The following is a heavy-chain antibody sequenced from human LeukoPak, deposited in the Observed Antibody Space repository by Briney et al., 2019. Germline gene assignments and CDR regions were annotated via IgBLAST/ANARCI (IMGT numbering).Heavy chain of an antibody. D-gene: IGHD2-15*01. CDR1: GFTFSSYW. CDR3: AREVCIGGSCSVFDY. J-gene: IGHJ4*02. Sequence: GGSLRLSCAAYGFTFSSYWMHWVRQAPGKGLVWVSRINSDGSSRTYADSVKGRFTISRDNAKNTRSLQMNSLRTEDTAVYYCAREVCIGGSCSVFDYWGQGTLVTVSS. V-gene: IGHV3-74*01. CDR2: INSDGSSR.